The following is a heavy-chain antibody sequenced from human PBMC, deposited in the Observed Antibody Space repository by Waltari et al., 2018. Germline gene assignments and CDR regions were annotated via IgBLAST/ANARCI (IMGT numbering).Heavy chain of an antibody. CDR1: GGSFSGYY. Sequence: QVQLQQWGAGLLKPSETLSLTCAVYGGSFSGYYWSWIRQPPGKGLEWIGEINNIRATTYNPPLKSRVTISVDTSKNQFSLKLSSVTAADTAVYYCARGGAIFYYYMDVWGKGTTVTVSS. V-gene: IGHV4-34*01. D-gene: IGHD3-9*01. J-gene: IGHJ6*03. CDR2: INNIRAT. CDR3: ARGGAIFYYYMDV.